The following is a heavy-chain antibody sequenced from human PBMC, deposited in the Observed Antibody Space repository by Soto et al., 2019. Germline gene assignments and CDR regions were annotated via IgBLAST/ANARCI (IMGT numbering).Heavy chain of an antibody. CDR3: ATPYYYNH. Sequence: GGSLRLSCAVSGFMLSAYTMSWVRQAPGKGLEWLSSITSNSDHIDYADSVRGRFTVSRDNARKSLYLQMDSLGAEDTGVYYCATPYYYNHWGPGTLVTVSS. J-gene: IGHJ4*02. CDR2: ITSNSDHI. V-gene: IGHV3-21*01. CDR1: GFMLSAYT.